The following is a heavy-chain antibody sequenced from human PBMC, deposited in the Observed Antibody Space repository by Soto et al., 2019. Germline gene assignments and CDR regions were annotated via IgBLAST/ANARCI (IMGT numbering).Heavy chain of an antibody. CDR1: GFTFSSYA. Sequence: PGGSLRLSCAASGFTFSSYAMSWVRQAPGKGLEWVSGISGSGGSTYYADPVKGRFTISRDNSKNTLYLQMNGLRAEDTAVYYCASRGYGSASNYKGPWDYWGQGTLVTVSS. D-gene: IGHD3-10*01. CDR2: ISGSGGST. CDR3: ASRGYGSASNYKGPWDY. V-gene: IGHV3-23*01. J-gene: IGHJ4*02.